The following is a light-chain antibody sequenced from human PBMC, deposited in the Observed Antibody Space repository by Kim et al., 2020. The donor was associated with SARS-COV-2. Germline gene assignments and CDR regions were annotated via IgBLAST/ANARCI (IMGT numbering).Light chain of an antibody. Sequence: GQSITISGTGTSSDVGGYNYVAWYQQHPGKAAKLMIYDVSNRPSGVSNRFSGSNSGNTASLTISGLQAEDEADYYCSSYTSSSTVVFGGGTQLTVL. V-gene: IGLV2-14*03. CDR3: SSYTSSSTVV. CDR2: DVS. CDR1: SSDVGGYNY. J-gene: IGLJ2*01.